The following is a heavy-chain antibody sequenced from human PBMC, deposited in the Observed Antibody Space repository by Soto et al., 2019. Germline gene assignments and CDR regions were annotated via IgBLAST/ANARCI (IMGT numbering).Heavy chain of an antibody. D-gene: IGHD3-9*01. J-gene: IGHJ4*02. Sequence: EVQLLESGGGLVQPGGSLRLSFAASGFTFTSYARSWFRQAPGRGLGWVSAISGSGGSTYYADSVKGRFTISRDNSKNTLYLQMNSLRAEDTAVYYCAKGLRYFDWSTYDYWGQGTLVTVSS. V-gene: IGHV3-23*01. CDR3: AKGLRYFDWSTYDY. CDR1: GFTFTSYA. CDR2: ISGSGGST.